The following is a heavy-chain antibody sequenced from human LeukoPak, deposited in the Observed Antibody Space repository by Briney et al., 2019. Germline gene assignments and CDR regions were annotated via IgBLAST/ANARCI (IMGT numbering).Heavy chain of an antibody. V-gene: IGHV3-20*04. CDR2: INWNGGST. Sequence: GGSLRLSCAASGFTFDDYGMSWVRQAPGKGLEWVSGINWNGGSTGYADSVKGRFTISRDNAKNSLYLQMNSLRAEDTALYYCARQPHPDYYDSSGSDYWGQGTLVTVSS. J-gene: IGHJ4*02. CDR1: GFTFDDYG. CDR3: ARQPHPDYYDSSGSDY. D-gene: IGHD3-22*01.